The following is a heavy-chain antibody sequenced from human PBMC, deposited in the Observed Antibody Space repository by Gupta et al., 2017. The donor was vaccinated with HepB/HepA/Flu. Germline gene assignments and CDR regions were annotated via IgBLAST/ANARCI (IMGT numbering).Heavy chain of an antibody. CDR2: ITGNGGST. CDR1: GFTFSSYA. V-gene: IGHV3-23*01. CDR3: AKESGSLGTFDY. J-gene: IGHJ4*02. Sequence: EVQLLESGGGFVQPGGSLRLSCAASGFTFSSYARTWVRQAPGKGLEWVSAITGNGGSTYYADSVKGRFTISRDNSKNTLYLQMSSLRAEDTAIYYCAKESGSLGTFDYWGQGTLVTVSS. D-gene: IGHD1-26*01.